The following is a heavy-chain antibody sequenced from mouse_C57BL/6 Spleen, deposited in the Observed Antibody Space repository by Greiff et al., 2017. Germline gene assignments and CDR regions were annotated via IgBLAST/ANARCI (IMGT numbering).Heavy chain of an antibody. CDR1: GYTFTSDW. CDR2: IHPNSGST. Sequence: VQLQQSGAELVKPGASVKLSCTASGYTFTSDWMHWVKQRPGQGLEWIGMIHPNSGSTNYKKKFKSKATLTVDKSSTTAYMQLSSLTSEDSAVYYCARRTTGLDYWGQGTTLTVSS. V-gene: IGHV1-64*01. J-gene: IGHJ2*01. D-gene: IGHD1-1*01. CDR3: ARRTTGLDY.